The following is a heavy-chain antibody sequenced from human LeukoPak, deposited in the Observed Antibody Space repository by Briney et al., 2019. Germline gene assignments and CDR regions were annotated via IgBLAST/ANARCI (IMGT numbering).Heavy chain of an antibody. J-gene: IGHJ4*02. Sequence: SETLSLTCTVSGGSISSYYWSWIRQPPGKGLEWIGSIYYSGSTYYNPSLKSRVTISVDTSKNQFSLKLSSVTAADTAVYYCASPPWPYSSSLSAVDWGQGTLVTVSS. CDR3: ASPPWPYSSSLSAVD. CDR1: GGSISSYY. V-gene: IGHV4-39*01. CDR2: IYYSGST. D-gene: IGHD6-6*01.